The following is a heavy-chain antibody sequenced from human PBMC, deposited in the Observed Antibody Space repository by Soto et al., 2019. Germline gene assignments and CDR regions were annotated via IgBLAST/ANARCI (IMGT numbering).Heavy chain of an antibody. CDR3: ASVSLSMVVVPFGVS. CDR2: INTYSGDT. Sequence: QVQLVQSGPEVKKPGASVKVSCRTSGYTFTSYGISWVRQAPGQGLEWMGWINTYSGDTIYAQKVQGRVPMTTDTSTGSASMALKRLKTDDTAMYYCASVSLSMVVVPFGVSWGQGTLVTVSS. CDR1: GYTFTSYG. V-gene: IGHV1-18*04. D-gene: IGHD2-15*01. J-gene: IGHJ5*02.